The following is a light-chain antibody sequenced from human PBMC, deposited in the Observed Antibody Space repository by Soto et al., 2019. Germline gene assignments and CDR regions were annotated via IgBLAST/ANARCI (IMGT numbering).Light chain of an antibody. Sequence: ESVLTQSPGTLSLSPGERATLSCRASQSAGTTYLAWYQQKPGQAPRLLIHGSSNRATGIPHRFSGSGSGTDFTLTISRLEPEDFAVYYCQQYGRSLTFGGGTKVDIK. CDR3: QQYGRSLT. V-gene: IGKV3-20*01. CDR1: QSAGTTY. J-gene: IGKJ4*01. CDR2: GSS.